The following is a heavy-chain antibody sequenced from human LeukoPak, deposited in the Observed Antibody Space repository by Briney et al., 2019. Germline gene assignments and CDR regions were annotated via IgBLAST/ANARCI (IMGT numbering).Heavy chain of an antibody. V-gene: IGHV1-8*01. CDR3: VRGPPNWGFDY. Sequence: GASVKVSCTASGYTFTNYDINWVRQATGQGLEWMGWMGSNSGDTGYAQKFQDRVTMTRDTFISTAYMELNNVRSEDTAVYYCVRGPPNWGFDYWGLGTLVTVSS. CDR1: GYTFTNYD. CDR2: MGSNSGDT. J-gene: IGHJ4*02. D-gene: IGHD7-27*01.